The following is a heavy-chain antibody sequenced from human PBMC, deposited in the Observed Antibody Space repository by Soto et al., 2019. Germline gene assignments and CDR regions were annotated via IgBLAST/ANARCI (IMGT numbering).Heavy chain of an antibody. CDR2: ITNTGGRT. D-gene: IGHD6-13*01. Sequence: GGSLRLSCGASGFTFSTYAMTWVRQAPGVGLEWVSTITNTGGRTKYTDSVKGRFSISRDKSKNTVYLQMNSLRAGDTAVYYCTREAVAAGGRYAFDIWGPGTVVTVSS. J-gene: IGHJ3*02. CDR3: TREAVAAGGRYAFDI. V-gene: IGHV3-23*01. CDR1: GFTFSTYA.